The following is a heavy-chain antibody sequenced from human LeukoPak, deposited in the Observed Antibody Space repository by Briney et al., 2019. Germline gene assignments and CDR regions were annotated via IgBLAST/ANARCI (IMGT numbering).Heavy chain of an antibody. CDR1: GFTFSSYA. D-gene: IGHD6-13*01. V-gene: IGHV3-23*01. CDR3: AKDLRSLAAAGIDY. CDR2: ISGSGGST. J-gene: IGHJ4*02. Sequence: GSLRLPCAASGFTFSSYAMSWVRQAPGKGLEWVSAISGSGGSTYYADSVRGRFTISRDNSKNTLYLQMNSLRAEDTAVYYCAKDLRSLAAAGIDYWGQGTLVTVSS.